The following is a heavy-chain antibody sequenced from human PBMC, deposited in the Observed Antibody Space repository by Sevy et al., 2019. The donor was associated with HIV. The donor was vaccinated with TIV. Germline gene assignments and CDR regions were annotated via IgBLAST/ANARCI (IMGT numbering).Heavy chain of an antibody. CDR2: ITHSENT. V-gene: IGHV4-34*01. J-gene: IGHJ4*02. Sequence: SETLSLTCAVYGGSFSGYYWTFFRQPPGKGLEWIGEITHSENTNSNPSLKSRVTISVDTSKNQFSLNLTSVTAADTAVYFCARGRYDKYVWGSYRPTYFDYWGQGSLVTVSS. CDR1: GGSFSGYY. CDR3: ARGRYDKYVWGSYRPTYFDY. D-gene: IGHD3-16*02.